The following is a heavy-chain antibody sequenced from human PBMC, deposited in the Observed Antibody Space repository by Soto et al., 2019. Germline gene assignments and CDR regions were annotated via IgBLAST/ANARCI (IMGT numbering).Heavy chain of an antibody. CDR2: IYYSLST. Sequence: SGTLCLTCAFSVCAIIGCCCSLILEPPVKGLEWIGNIYYSLSTNYKPSLKSRVTISVDTSKNQFSLKLSSVTAADTAVYYCASSAPDYYYDSSGFDNRGQGALVTVSS. V-gene: IGHV4-59*01. J-gene: IGHJ4*02. D-gene: IGHD3-22*01. CDR1: VCAIIGCC. CDR3: ASSAPDYYYDSSGFDN.